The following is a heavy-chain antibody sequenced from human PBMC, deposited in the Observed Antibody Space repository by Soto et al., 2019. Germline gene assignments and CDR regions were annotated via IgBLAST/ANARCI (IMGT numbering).Heavy chain of an antibody. CDR1: GGSISSSNW. CDR3: ARVRLGLGEGVYYYYYGMDV. J-gene: IGHJ6*02. CDR2: IYHSGST. D-gene: IGHD3-10*01. Sequence: SETLSLTCAVSGGSISSSNWWSWVRQPPGKGLEWIGEIYHSGSTNYNPSLKSRVTISVDKSKNQFSLKLSSVTAADTAVYYCARVRLGLGEGVYYYYYGMDVWGQGTTVTVSS. V-gene: IGHV4-4*02.